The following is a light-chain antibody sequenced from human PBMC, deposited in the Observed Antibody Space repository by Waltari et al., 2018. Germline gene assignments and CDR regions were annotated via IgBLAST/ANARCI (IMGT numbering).Light chain of an antibody. CDR3: QHYYSTPYS. CDR2: EAS. J-gene: IGKJ2*03. Sequence: DIQMTQSPSSLSASVGDRVTITCRASQGITNDLAWYQQKPGETPKLLIYEASSLQSGIPSRFSGSGSWTDFTLTISCLQSEYFATYYCQHYYSTPYSFGQGTKVEIK. CDR1: QGITND. V-gene: IGKV1-27*01.